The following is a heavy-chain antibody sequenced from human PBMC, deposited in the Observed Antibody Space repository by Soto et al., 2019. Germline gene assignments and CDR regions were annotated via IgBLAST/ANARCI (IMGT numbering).Heavy chain of an antibody. D-gene: IGHD1-1*01. Sequence: QVHLVQSGAEVKKPGASVKVSCKASGYTFIAYYIHWVRQAPGHGLEWLGWLNPNTGDTDYAQNFQGRVTMTGDTPITTAYMDLSGLRSDDTAVYYCSCNESLSHWGLGTLVTVSS. CDR3: SCNESLSH. J-gene: IGHJ4*02. V-gene: IGHV1-2*02. CDR2: LNPNTGDT. CDR1: GYTFIAYY.